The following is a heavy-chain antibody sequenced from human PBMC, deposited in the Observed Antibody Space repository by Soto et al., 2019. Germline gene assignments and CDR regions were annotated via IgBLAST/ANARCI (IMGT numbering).Heavy chain of an antibody. J-gene: IGHJ4*02. Sequence: SETLSLTCAVYGESFSAYYWNWIRQSPGKGLDWIGEINHSGSSTYNPSLESRVTMSVDTSRNQFSLKLTSVTAADTAVYYCARGRSDYYGSHPLDCWGQGTLVTVSS. V-gene: IGHV4-34*01. CDR2: INHSGSS. D-gene: IGHD3-10*01. CDR3: ARGRSDYYGSHPLDC. CDR1: GESFSAYY.